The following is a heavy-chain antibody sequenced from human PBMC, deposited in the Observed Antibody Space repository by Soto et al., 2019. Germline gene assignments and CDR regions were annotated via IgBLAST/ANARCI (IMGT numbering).Heavy chain of an antibody. CDR3: ARVNDIVKGHNWFDP. CDR2: ISYDGNTQ. Sequence: QVQLVESGGGVVQPGRSLRLSCAASGFTFSSYTMHWVRQAPGKGLEWVAVISYDGNTQYYADSVKGRFTISRDISRNTLYLQMNSRRAEDTAVYYCARVNDIVKGHNWFDPWGQGTLVTVSS. V-gene: IGHV3-30-3*01. CDR1: GFTFSSYT. J-gene: IGHJ5*02. D-gene: IGHD3-9*01.